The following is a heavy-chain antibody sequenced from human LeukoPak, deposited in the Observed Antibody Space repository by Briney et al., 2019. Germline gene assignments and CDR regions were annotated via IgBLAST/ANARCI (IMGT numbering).Heavy chain of an antibody. V-gene: IGHV3-23*01. J-gene: IGHJ4*02. CDR3: AKVGPGAARDY. CDR1: GFTFNSYA. CDR2: ISGSGDST. Sequence: PGGSLRLSCAASGFTFNSYAMSWVRQASGKGLEWVSGISGSGDSTYYADSVKGRSTISRDTSKNMVYLEMNSLRAEDTAVYYCAKVGPGAARDYWGQGTLVTVSS. D-gene: IGHD2-15*01.